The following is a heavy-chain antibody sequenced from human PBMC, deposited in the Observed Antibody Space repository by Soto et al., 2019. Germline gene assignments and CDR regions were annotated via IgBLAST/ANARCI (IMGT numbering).Heavy chain of an antibody. CDR1: GYTFTSYD. D-gene: IGHD3-3*01. CDR2: MNPNSGNT. V-gene: IGHV1-8*01. Sequence: ASVKVSCKASGYTFTSYDINWVRQATGQGLEWMGWMNPNSGNTGYAQKFQGRVTMTRNTSISTAYMELSSLRSEDTVVYYGAKVKRTPEVERFLEWLFGDYGMDVWGQGTTVTVSS. CDR3: AKVKRTPEVERFLEWLFGDYGMDV. J-gene: IGHJ6*02.